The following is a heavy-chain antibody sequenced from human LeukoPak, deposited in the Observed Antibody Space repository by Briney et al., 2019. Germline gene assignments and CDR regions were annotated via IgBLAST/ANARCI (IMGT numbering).Heavy chain of an antibody. D-gene: IGHD3/OR15-3a*01. CDR2: IYSGGTT. V-gene: IGHV3-53*01. CDR3: AREPGTDYRKYYFDY. CDR1: GFTVSSNY. J-gene: IGHJ4*02. Sequence: GGPLRLSCAASGFTVSSNYMSWVRQAPGMGLEWVSVIYSGGTTYYADSVKGRFTISRDNPKNMLYLQMNSLRAEDTAVYYCAREPGTDYRKYYFDYWGQGTLVTVSS.